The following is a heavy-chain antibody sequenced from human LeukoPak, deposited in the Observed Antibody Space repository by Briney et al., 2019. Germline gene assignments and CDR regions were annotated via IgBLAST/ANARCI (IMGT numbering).Heavy chain of an antibody. CDR2: INTNTGNP. CDR3: AREVPGPYYYGSGSDWFDP. J-gene: IGHJ5*02. V-gene: IGHV7-4-1*02. CDR1: GYTFTSYA. Sequence: ASVKVSCKASGYTFTSYAMNWVRQAPGPGLEWMGWINTNTGNPTYAQGFTGRFVFSLDTSVSTAYLQISSLKAEDTAVYYCAREVPGPYYYGSGSDWFDPWGQGTLVTVSS. D-gene: IGHD3-10*01.